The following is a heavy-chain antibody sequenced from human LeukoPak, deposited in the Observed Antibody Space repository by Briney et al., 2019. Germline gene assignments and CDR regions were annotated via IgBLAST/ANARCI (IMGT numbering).Heavy chain of an antibody. Sequence: PGGSLRLSCAASGLTFSKYAMGWVRQAPGKGLECVSIITDTANDRRYADSVKGRFTISRDNSNDALYLQMTSLRAEDTAVYFCVKGAGPSAPEGRVFDLWGQGTLVTVSS. J-gene: IGHJ4*02. CDR1: GLTFSKYA. D-gene: IGHD2-15*01. V-gene: IGHV3-23*01. CDR3: VKGAGPSAPEGRVFDL. CDR2: ITDTANDR.